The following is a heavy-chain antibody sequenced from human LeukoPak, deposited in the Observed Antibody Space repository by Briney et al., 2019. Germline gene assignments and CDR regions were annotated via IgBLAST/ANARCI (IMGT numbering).Heavy chain of an antibody. V-gene: IGHV4-59*01. CDR3: ARLADIVATVKGPGWYFDL. D-gene: IGHD5-12*01. CDR2: IYYSGST. Sequence: SVTLSLTCTVSGGSISSYYWSWIRLPPGKGLEWIGYIYYSGSTNYNPSLKSRVTISVDTSKNQFSLKLSSVTAADTAVYYCARLADIVATVKGPGWYFDLWGRGTLVTVSS. J-gene: IGHJ2*01. CDR1: GGSISSYY.